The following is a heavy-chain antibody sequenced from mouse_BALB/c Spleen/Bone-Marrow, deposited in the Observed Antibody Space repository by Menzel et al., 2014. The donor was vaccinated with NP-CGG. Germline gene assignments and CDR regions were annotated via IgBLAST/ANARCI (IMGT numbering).Heavy chain of an antibody. CDR1: GFTFSNFG. V-gene: IGHV5-17*02. CDR3: ARGGSLPGGSAY. D-gene: IGHD6-2*01. J-gene: IGHJ3*01. Sequence: EVKVVESGGGLVQPGGSRKLSCAASGFTFSNFGMHWVRQAPEKGLEWVAYISSGSNTIYYADTVKGRFTISRDNPKNTLFLQMTSLRSEDTANYYCARGGSLPGGSAYWGQGTLVTVSA. CDR2: ISSGSNTI.